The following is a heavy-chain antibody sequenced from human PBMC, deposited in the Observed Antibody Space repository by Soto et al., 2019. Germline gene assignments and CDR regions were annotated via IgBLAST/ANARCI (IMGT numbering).Heavy chain of an antibody. CDR3: AREYCSSTSCPPSRRQFDP. J-gene: IGHJ5*02. V-gene: IGHV4-59*01. D-gene: IGHD2-2*01. Sequence: PSEALSLTCTVSGGSISSYYWVWIRRPPGEGLEWIGYIYYSGSTNYNPSLKSRATISVDTSKNQFSLKLSSVTAADTAVYYCAREYCSSTSCPPSRRQFDPWGQGTLVTVSS. CDR1: GGSISSYY. CDR2: IYYSGST.